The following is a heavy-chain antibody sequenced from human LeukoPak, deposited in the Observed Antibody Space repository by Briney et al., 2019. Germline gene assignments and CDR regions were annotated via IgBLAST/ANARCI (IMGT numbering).Heavy chain of an antibody. J-gene: IGHJ3*02. CDR2: ISSSSSTI. D-gene: IGHD5-12*01. V-gene: IGHV3-48*01. CDR3: AKGGAHSGYDSYAFDI. Sequence: GGSLRLSCAASGFTFSSYSMNWVRQAPGKGLEWVSYISSSSSTIYYADSVKGRFTISRDNSKNTLYLQMNSLRAEDTAVYYCAKGGAHSGYDSYAFDIWGQGTMVTVSS. CDR1: GFTFSSYS.